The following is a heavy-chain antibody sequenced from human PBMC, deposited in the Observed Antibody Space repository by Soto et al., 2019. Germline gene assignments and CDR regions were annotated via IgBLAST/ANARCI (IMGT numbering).Heavy chain of an antibody. CDR3: ARDLRKGNWQQPREVDYCYGMDV. CDR2: TYYRSKWYN. CDR1: GDSVSSNSAA. J-gene: IGHJ6*02. Sequence: SQTLSLTCAISGDSVSSNSAAWNCIRQSPSRGLEWLGRTYYRSKWYNDYAVSVKSRITINPDTSKNQFSLQLNSVTPEDTAVYYCARDLRKGNWQQPREVDYCYGMDVWGQGTTVTVSS. D-gene: IGHD6-13*01. V-gene: IGHV6-1*01.